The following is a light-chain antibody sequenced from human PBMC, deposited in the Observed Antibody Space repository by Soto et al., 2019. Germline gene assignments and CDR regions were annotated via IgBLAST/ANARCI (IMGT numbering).Light chain of an antibody. Sequence: QSVLNQSSSASASLGSSVKLTCTLSSGHSSYIIAWHQQQPGKAPRYLMKLEGSGSYNKGSGVPDRFSGSSSGADRYLTIANLQFEDEADYYCETWDSNTHVFGTGTKVTVL. CDR3: ETWDSNTHV. V-gene: IGLV4-60*02. CDR2: LEGSGSY. J-gene: IGLJ1*01. CDR1: SGHSSYI.